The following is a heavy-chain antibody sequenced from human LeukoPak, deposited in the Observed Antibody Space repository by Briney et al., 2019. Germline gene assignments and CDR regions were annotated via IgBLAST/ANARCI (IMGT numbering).Heavy chain of an antibody. V-gene: IGHV3-23*01. J-gene: IGHJ4*02. CDR3: ARLSWFGEFFGY. CDR2: INGSGGST. Sequence: GGSLRLSCAASGFTFSSYGMSWVRQAPGKGLEWVSGINGSGGSTYYADSVKGRFTVSRDNSKNTLDLQMNSLRAEDTAVYYCARLSWFGEFFGYWGQGTLVTVSS. CDR1: GFTFSSYG. D-gene: IGHD3-10*01.